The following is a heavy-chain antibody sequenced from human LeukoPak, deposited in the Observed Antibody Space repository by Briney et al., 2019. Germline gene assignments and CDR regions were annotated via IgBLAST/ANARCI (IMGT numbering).Heavy chain of an antibody. Sequence: SETLSLTCAVDGGSFSGYYWSWIRQPPGKGREWIGEINRSVSTNYNPSLKSRVTISVDTSKNQFSLKLSSVTAADTAVYYCAESSRMPSRTYYYYGMDVWGQGTTVTVSS. J-gene: IGHJ6*02. CDR1: GGSFSGYY. CDR2: INRSVST. CDR3: AESSRMPSRTYYYYGMDV. V-gene: IGHV4-34*01. D-gene: IGHD2-15*01.